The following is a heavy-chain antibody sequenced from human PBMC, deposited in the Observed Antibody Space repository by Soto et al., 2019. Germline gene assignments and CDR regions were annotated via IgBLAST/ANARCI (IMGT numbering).Heavy chain of an antibody. D-gene: IGHD4-17*01. CDR3: ARNDYGDYTPPLDY. CDR2: ISSSSSYI. V-gene: IGHV3-21*01. Sequence: WGSLRLSCAAAGLTFSSYSMNWVRQAPGKGLEWVSSISSSSSYIYYADSVKGRFTISRDNAKNSLYLQMNSLRAEDTAVYYCARNDYGDYTPPLDYWGQGTLGTVSS. CDR1: GLTFSSYS. J-gene: IGHJ4*02.